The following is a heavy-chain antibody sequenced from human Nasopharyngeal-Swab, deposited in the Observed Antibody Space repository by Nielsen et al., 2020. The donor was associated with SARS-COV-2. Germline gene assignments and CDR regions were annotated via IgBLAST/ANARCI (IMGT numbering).Heavy chain of an antibody. D-gene: IGHD6-6*01. CDR3: ARASSSSHY. CDR2: ISYDGSNK. J-gene: IGHJ4*02. CDR1: GFTFSSYG. Sequence: GGSLRLSCAASGFTFSSYGMHWVRQAPGKGLEWVAVISYDGSNKYYADSVKGRFTISRDNSKNTLYLQMNSLRAEDTAVYYCARASSSSHYWGQGTLVTVSS. V-gene: IGHV3-30*03.